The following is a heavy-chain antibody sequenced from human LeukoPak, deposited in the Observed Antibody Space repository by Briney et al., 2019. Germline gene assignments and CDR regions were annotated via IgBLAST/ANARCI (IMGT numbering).Heavy chain of an antibody. Sequence: SETLSLTCTVSGGSISSGSYYWSWIRQPAGKGLEWIGRIYTSGNTDYNPSLKSRVTISADMSKNQFSLKLSSVTATDTAVYYCARGNFWSGHFDYWGQGTLVTVSS. CDR2: IYTSGNT. CDR3: ARGNFWSGHFDY. J-gene: IGHJ4*02. D-gene: IGHD3-3*01. CDR1: GGSISSGSYY. V-gene: IGHV4-61*02.